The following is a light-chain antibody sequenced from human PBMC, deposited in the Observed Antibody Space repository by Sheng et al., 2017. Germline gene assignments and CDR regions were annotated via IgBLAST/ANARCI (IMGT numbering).Light chain of an antibody. V-gene: IGKV3-15*01. CDR2: GAS. CDR3: QQYNNWPRT. J-gene: IGKJ1*01. CDR1: ESVSSK. Sequence: EIVMTQSPATLSVSPGERATLSCRASESVSSKLAWYQQKPGQAPRPLIYGASTRATGIPARFSGSGSGTEFILTISSLQSEDFAVYYCQQYNNWPRTFGQGTEGGNQT.